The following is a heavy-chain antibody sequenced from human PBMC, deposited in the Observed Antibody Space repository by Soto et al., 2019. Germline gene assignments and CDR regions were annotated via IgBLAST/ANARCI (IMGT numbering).Heavy chain of an antibody. V-gene: IGHV3-48*02. J-gene: IGHJ6*03. CDR2: ISTSSRAI. Sequence: VQLVESGGGLVQPGGSLRLSCAASGFTFSSYDMNWVRQAPGKGLEWISYISTSSRAIHYADSVKGRFTISRDNVKKSRYLQMNSLRDEDTAVYYCARDRGYCNGGSCYYMDVWGKGTTGTVSS. CDR1: GFTFSSYD. D-gene: IGHD2-15*01. CDR3: ARDRGYCNGGSCYYMDV.